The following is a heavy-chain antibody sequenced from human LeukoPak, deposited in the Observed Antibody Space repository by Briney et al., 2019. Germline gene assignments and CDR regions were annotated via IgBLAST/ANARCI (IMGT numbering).Heavy chain of an antibody. CDR3: ATGSDLDAFDI. CDR1: GYSFTSCA. Sequence: ASVKVSCKATGYSFTSCAMNWVRQAPGQGLEWMGWINTNTGNLTYAQGFTGRLVFSLDTSVSTAYLQISSLKAEDTDVYYCATGSDLDAFDIWGRGTMVTVSA. V-gene: IGHV7-4-1*02. D-gene: IGHD6-19*01. CDR2: INTNTGNL. J-gene: IGHJ3*02.